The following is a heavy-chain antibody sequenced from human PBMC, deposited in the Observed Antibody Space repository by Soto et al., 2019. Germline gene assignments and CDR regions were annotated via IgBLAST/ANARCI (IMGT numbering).Heavy chain of an antibody. CDR1: AATFSSYA. Sequence: ASVKVACKASAATFSSYAISWVRQAPGQGLEWMGGIIPISGTANYAQKFQGRVTITADESTSTAYMELSRLRSEDTAVYDCARRYSGDYDDVWGSYRYEFEYWG. V-gene: IGHV1-69*13. CDR2: IIPISGTA. D-gene: IGHD3-16*02. CDR3: ARRYSGDYDDVWGSYRYEFEY. J-gene: IGHJ4*01.